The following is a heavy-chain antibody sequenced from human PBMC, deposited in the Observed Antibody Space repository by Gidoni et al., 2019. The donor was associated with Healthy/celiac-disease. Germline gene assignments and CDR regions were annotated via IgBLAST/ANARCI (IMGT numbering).Heavy chain of an antibody. CDR3: ARGRKTYYYGSGRASLYGMDV. V-gene: IGHV4-34*01. J-gene: IGHJ6*02. CDR2: INHSGST. Sequence: QVQLQQWGAGLLKPSETLSLTCAVYGGSFSGYYWRWIRQPPGKGLEWIGEINHSGSTNYNPSLKSRVTISVDTSKNQFALKLGSVTAADTAVYYCARGRKTYYYGSGRASLYGMDVWGQGTTVTVSS. D-gene: IGHD3-10*01. CDR1: GGSFSGYY.